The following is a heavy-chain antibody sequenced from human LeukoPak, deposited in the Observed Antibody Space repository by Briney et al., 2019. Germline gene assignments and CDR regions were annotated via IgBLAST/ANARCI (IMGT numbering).Heavy chain of an antibody. CDR3: ARVSSWFDY. V-gene: IGHV4-59*12. CDR2: LYYSGST. Sequence: SETLSLTCTVSGGSIRSYYWSWIRQPPGKGLEWIGYLYYSGSTNYNPSLKSRVTISVDTSKNQFSLKLSSVTAADTAVYYCARVSSWFDYWGQGTLVTVSS. D-gene: IGHD6-13*01. CDR1: GGSIRSYY. J-gene: IGHJ4*02.